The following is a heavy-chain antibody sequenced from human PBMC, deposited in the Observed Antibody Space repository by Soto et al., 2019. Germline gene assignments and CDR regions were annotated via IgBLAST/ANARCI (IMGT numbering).Heavy chain of an antibody. CDR1: GGSFSGYY. CDR3: ARGAENYGDYGIDY. V-gene: IGHV4-34*01. D-gene: IGHD4-17*01. J-gene: IGHJ4*02. Sequence: QVQLQQWGAGLLKPSETLSLTCAVYGGSFSGYYWSWIRQPPGKGLEWIGEINHSGSTNYNPSLKSRVTISVDTSTNQFSLKLSSVTAADTAVYYCARGAENYGDYGIDYWGQGTLVTVSS. CDR2: INHSGST.